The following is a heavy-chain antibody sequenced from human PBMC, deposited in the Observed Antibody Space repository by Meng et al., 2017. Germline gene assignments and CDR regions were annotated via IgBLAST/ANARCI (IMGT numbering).Heavy chain of an antibody. CDR2: VDPEDGET. J-gene: IGHJ1*01. CDR3: ATDRDRDRHFQH. V-gene: IGHV1-69-2*01. D-gene: IGHD2-15*01. Sequence: VQPGQVGAGVKMPWAKVKISCKGSGYTFTEHHIALVQQGPGKGLEWMGLVDPEDGETIYAEKFQGRVTITADTSTDTAYMELSSLRSEDTAVYYCATDRDRDRHFQHWGQGTLVTVSS. CDR1: GYTFTEHH.